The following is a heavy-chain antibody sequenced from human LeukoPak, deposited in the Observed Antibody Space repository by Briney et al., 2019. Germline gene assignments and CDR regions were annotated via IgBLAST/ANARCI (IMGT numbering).Heavy chain of an antibody. CDR2: IIPIFGTA. CDR1: GGTFSSYA. V-gene: IGHV1-69*05. Sequence: SVKVSCKASGGTFSSYAISWVRQAPGQGLEWTGRIIPIFGTANYAQKFQGRVTITTDESTSTAYMELSSLRSEDTAVYYCARAGIAVAGNDYWGQGTLVTVSS. J-gene: IGHJ4*02. CDR3: ARAGIAVAGNDY. D-gene: IGHD6-19*01.